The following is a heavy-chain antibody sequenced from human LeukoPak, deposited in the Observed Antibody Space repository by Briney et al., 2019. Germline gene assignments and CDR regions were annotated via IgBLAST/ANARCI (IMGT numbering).Heavy chain of an antibody. Sequence: PGGSLRLSCAASGFTFSTYSMNWVRQAPGKGLEWVSSLSSSGSYIYYADSVKGRFTISRDNAKNSLYLQMNSLRAEDTAVYYCAAQWLVLGAFDIWGQGTMVTVSS. V-gene: IGHV3-21*04. CDR2: LSSSGSYI. CDR1: GFTFSTYS. D-gene: IGHD6-19*01. CDR3: AAQWLVLGAFDI. J-gene: IGHJ3*02.